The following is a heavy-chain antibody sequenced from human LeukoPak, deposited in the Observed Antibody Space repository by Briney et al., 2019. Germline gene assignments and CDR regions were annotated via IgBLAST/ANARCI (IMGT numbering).Heavy chain of an antibody. Sequence: GAPVKVSCKASGYTFTGYYMHWVRQAPGQGLEWMGWINPNSGGTNYAQKFQGRVTMTRDTSISTAYMKLSRLRSDDTAVYYCARGLGRQQPEGYWGQGTLVTVFS. D-gene: IGHD6-13*01. CDR1: GYTFTGYY. CDR3: ARGLGRQQPEGY. J-gene: IGHJ4*02. CDR2: INPNSGGT. V-gene: IGHV1-2*02.